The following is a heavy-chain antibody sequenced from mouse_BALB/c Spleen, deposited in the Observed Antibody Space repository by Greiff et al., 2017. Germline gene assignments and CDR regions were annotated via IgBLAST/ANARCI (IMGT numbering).Heavy chain of an antibody. CDR3: TRVGYDGVAWFAY. V-gene: IGHV1-5*01. Sequence: VQLQQSGTALARPGASVKMSCKASGYTFTSYWMHWVKQRPGQGLEWIGAIYPGNSDTSYNQKFKGKAKLTAVTSTSTAYMELSSLTNEDSAVYYCTRVGYDGVAWFAYWGQGTLVTVSA. CDR1: GYTFTSYW. CDR2: IYPGNSDT. D-gene: IGHD2-2*01. J-gene: IGHJ3*01.